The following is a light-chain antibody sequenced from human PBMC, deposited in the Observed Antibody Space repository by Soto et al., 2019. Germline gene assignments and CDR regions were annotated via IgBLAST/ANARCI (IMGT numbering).Light chain of an antibody. CDR3: QQSYSTPLT. J-gene: IGKJ4*01. CDR2: AAS. V-gene: IGKV1-39*01. CDR1: QIISSY. Sequence: DIQMTQSPSSLSASVGDRVTITCRASQIISSYLNWYQQKPGKAPKLLIYAASSLQSGVLSRFSGSGSGTDFTLTISSLQPEDFATYYCQQSYSTPLTFGGGTKVDIK.